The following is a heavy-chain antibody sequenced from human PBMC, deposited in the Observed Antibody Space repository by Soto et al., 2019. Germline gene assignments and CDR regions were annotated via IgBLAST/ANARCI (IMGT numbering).Heavy chain of an antibody. CDR2: IKQDGSEK. Sequence: EVQLVESGGGLVQPGGSLRLCCAASGFTFSSYWMSWVRQAPGKGLEWVANIKQDGSEKYYVDSVKGRFTISRDNAKNSLYLQMNSLRAEDTAVYYCARERVRYSSGWYGPGYFQHLGQGTLVTVSS. CDR3: ARERVRYSSGWYGPGYFQH. J-gene: IGHJ1*01. V-gene: IGHV3-7*01. CDR1: GFTFSSYW. D-gene: IGHD6-19*01.